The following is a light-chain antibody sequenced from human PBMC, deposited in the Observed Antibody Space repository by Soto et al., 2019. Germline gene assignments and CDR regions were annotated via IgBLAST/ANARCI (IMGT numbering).Light chain of an antibody. CDR1: RSDVGSYNL. CDR2: EVS. Sequence: QSALTQPASVAGSPGQSITISCTETRSDVGSYNLVSWYQQYPGKAPKFIIYEVSKRPAGVSNRLSGSKSGNTASLPSSGLQAEDEADYYCCSYAGSTTHVVFGGGTRLTVL. CDR3: CSYAGSTTHVV. J-gene: IGLJ2*01. V-gene: IGLV2-23*02.